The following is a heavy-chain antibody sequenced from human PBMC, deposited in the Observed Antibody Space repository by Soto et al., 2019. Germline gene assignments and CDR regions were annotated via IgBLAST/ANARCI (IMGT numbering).Heavy chain of an antibody. Sequence: GGSLRLSCAASGFTFSNFGMQWGRQAPGKGLEWVASISYDGNLKYSTDSVKGRFTISRDNSKNTLHLQMNSLRSEDTAVYYCAREFNRQDIVVVIYTSDAFDIWGQGTMVTVSS. J-gene: IGHJ3*02. CDR3: AREFNRQDIVVVIYTSDAFDI. D-gene: IGHD3-22*01. V-gene: IGHV3-30*03. CDR2: ISYDGNLK. CDR1: GFTFSNFG.